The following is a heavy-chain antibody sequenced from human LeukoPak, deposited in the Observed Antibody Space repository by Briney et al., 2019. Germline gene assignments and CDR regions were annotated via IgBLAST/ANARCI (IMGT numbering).Heavy chain of an antibody. Sequence: GGSLILSCAASGFTFSSYWMSWVRQAPGKGLEWVANIKQDGSEKYYVDSVKGRFTISRDNAKNSLYLQMNSLRAEDTAVYYCARDGSSWYFDYWGQGTLVTVSS. D-gene: IGHD6-13*01. V-gene: IGHV3-7*01. CDR1: GFTFSSYW. CDR3: ARDGSSWYFDY. CDR2: IKQDGSEK. J-gene: IGHJ4*02.